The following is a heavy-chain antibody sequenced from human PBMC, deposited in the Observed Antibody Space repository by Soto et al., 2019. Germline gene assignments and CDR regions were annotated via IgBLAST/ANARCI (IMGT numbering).Heavy chain of an antibody. Sequence: GGSLRLSCAASGFTFSSYAMSWVRQAPGKGLEWVSAISGNGGSTYYADSVKGRFTISRDNSKNTLYLQMNSLRAEDTAVYYCAKSGGDYDFWSGYYYYYYYMDVWGKGTTVTVSS. CDR3: AKSGGDYDFWSGYYYYYYYMDV. CDR2: ISGNGGST. CDR1: GFTFSSYA. J-gene: IGHJ6*03. V-gene: IGHV3-23*01. D-gene: IGHD3-3*01.